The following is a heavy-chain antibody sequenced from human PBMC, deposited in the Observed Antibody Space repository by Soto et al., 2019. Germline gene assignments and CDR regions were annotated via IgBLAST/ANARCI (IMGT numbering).Heavy chain of an antibody. CDR1: GDSVSINSAA. V-gene: IGHV6-1*01. CDR3: ARGTEQWLDSLRGYYYGMDV. J-gene: IGHJ6*02. Sequence: SQTLSLTCAISGDSVSINSAAWNWIRQSPSRSLEWLGRTYYRSKLYNYYAVFVKSRITINPDTSKNQFSLQLNSVTPEDTAVYYCARGTEQWLDSLRGYYYGMDVWGQGTTVTVS. CDR2: TYYRSKLYN. D-gene: IGHD6-19*01.